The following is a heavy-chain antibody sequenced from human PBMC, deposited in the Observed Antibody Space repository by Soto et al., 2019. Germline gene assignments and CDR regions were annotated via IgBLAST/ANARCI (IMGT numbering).Heavy chain of an antibody. V-gene: IGHV4-31*03. J-gene: IGHJ6*03. CDR2: ISYTGTT. CDR3: ARESAGQWISTDGQEYYYTDV. Sequence: QVQLQASGPGLVQPSQTLSLTCTVSDGSITSGGHHWSWIRQHPVKGLEWIGYISYTGTTYFNPSLQSRVIMSADTSKNEFFLTLTSVTVADTAIYYCARESAGQWISTDGQEYYYTDVWGEGTTVTVSS. CDR1: DGSITSGGHH. D-gene: IGHD2-2*03.